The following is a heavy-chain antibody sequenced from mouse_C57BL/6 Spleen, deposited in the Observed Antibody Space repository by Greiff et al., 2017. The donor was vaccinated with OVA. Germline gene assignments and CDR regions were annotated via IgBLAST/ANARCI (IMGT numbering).Heavy chain of an antibody. V-gene: IGHV5-6*01. CDR1: GFTFSSYG. J-gene: IGHJ2*01. Sequence: VQLKQSGGDLVKPGGSLKLSCAASGFTFSSYGMSWVRQTPDKRLEWVATISSGGSYTYYPDSVKGRFTISRDNAKNTLYLQMSSLKSEDTAMYYCARLTGTEYYFDYWGQGTTLTVSS. D-gene: IGHD4-1*01. CDR2: ISSGGSYT. CDR3: ARLTGTEYYFDY.